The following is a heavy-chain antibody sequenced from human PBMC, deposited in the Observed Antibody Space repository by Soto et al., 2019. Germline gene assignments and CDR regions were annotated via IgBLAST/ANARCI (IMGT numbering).Heavy chain of an antibody. CDR3: ARGRYGDY. CDR2: ISAHNGNT. V-gene: IGHV1-18*01. Sequence: QVHLVQSGAEVKKPGASVKVSCKASGYTFTSYGITWVRQAPGQGLEWMGWISAHNGNTDYAQKLQGRVIVTRDTSTSTGYMELRRLGSDDTAVYYCARGRYGDYWGQGALVTVSS. J-gene: IGHJ4*02. D-gene: IGHD1-1*01. CDR1: GYTFTSYG.